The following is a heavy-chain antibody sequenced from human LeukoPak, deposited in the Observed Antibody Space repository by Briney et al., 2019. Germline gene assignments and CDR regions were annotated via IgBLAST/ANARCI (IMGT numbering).Heavy chain of an antibody. CDR2: IYYSGST. CDR3: ARPRLELFPFDY. V-gene: IGHV4-39*01. CDR1: GDSISSSSYY. J-gene: IGHJ4*02. Sequence: SETLSLTCTVSGDSISSSSYYWGWIRQPPGKGLEWIGSIYYSGSTYYNPSLKSRVTISVDTSKNQFSLKPSSVTAADTAVFYCARPRLELFPFDYWGQGTLVTVSS. D-gene: IGHD3-10*01.